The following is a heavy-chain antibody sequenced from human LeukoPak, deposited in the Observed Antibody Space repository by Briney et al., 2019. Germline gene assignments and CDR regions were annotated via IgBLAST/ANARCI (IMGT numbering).Heavy chain of an antibody. V-gene: IGHV3-64D*09. CDR1: GFTFSSYA. J-gene: IGHJ6*02. Sequence: PGGSLRLSCAASGFTFSSYAMTWVRQAPGKGLEYVSAISSNGGSTYYADSVKGRFTVSRDNSKNTLYLQMSSLRAEDTAVYYCVKGLNYCTNGVCYLGAAGYYYGMDVWGQGTTVTVSS. CDR2: ISSNGGST. D-gene: IGHD2-8*01. CDR3: VKGLNYCTNGVCYLGAAGYYYGMDV.